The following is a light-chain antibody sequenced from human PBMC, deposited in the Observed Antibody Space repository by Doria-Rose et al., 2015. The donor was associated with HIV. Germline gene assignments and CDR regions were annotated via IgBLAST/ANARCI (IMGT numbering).Light chain of an antibody. CDR1: QSLLYTSKNY. J-gene: IGKJ3*01. CDR3: QQYYGTPS. CDR2: WAS. Sequence: TQPPESLGMSLGERATLNCKSNQSLLYTSKNYLAWYQQKPGQPPKLLIYWASARQSGVPARFSGSGSGTDFTLTISSLEAEDVAVYYCQQYYGTPSFGPGTTVDIK. V-gene: IGKV4-1*01.